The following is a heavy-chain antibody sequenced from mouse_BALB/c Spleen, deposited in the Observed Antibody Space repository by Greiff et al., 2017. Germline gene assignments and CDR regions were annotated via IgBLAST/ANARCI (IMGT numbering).Heavy chain of an antibody. V-gene: IGHV7-3*02. CDR3: ARDGIWFAY. J-gene: IGHJ3*01. CDR2: IRNKANGYTT. Sequence: EVQGVESGGGLVQPGGSLRLSCATSGFTFTDYYMSWVRQPPGKALEWLGFIRNKANGYTTEYSASVKGRFTISRDNSQSILYLQMNTLRAEDSATYYCARDGIWFAYWGQGTLVTVSA. CDR1: GFTFTDYY.